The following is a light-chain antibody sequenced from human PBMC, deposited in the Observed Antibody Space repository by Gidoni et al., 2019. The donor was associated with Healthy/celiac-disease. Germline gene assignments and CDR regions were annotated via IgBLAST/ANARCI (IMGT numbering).Light chain of an antibody. CDR2: AAT. Sequence: DIQMTQSPSSLSASVGDRVTITCRASQSISSYVNWYQQKPGKAPKLLISAATSLQSGVPSRFSGRGSGKDITLTISSLQPEDFATYYCQQSYSTPRTFXQXTKVEIK. CDR1: QSISSY. J-gene: IGKJ1*01. CDR3: QQSYSTPRT. V-gene: IGKV1-39*01.